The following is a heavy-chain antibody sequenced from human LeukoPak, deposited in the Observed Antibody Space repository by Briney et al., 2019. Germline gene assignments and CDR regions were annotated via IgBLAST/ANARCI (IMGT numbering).Heavy chain of an antibody. D-gene: IGHD5-18*01. J-gene: IGHJ4*02. CDR3: AAPGYKYGYVLDH. V-gene: IGHV1-2*02. CDR1: GGTFSSYA. Sequence: ASVKVSCKASGGTFSSYAISWVRQAPGQGPEWMGWISPNNGDTRYSQKFQGRVTMTTDTSISTAYMELSGLTSDDTAVYYCAAPGYKYGYVLDHWGQGTLVTVSS. CDR2: ISPNNGDT.